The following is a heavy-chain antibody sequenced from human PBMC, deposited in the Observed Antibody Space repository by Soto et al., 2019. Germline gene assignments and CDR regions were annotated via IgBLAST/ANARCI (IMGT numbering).Heavy chain of an antibody. D-gene: IGHD2-8*01. J-gene: IGHJ4*02. Sequence: EGSLRLSCVGSRFTFSDYSMNWVRQAPGKGLEWISYFSRTSTAIYHADSVEGRFTISRDDAKNSLYLQMNSLRDDDTAVYYCVRDGYCTHGLCSTYFFDYWGQGTLVTVSS. CDR1: RFTFSDYS. V-gene: IGHV3-48*02. CDR3: VRDGYCTHGLCSTYFFDY. CDR2: FSRTSTAI.